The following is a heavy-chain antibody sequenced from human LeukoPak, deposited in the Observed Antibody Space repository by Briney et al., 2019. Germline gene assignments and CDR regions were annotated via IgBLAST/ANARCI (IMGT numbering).Heavy chain of an antibody. D-gene: IGHD5-12*01. V-gene: IGHV3-7*03. CDR3: ARGKYSGNDYHSDY. J-gene: IGHJ4*02. CDR1: GFTFSSYW. Sequence: GGSLRLSCAASGFTFSSYWMSWVRQAPGTGLEWVANIKKDGSEKYYVDSVKGRFTISRDNAKNSLYLQMNSLRAEDTAIYYCARGKYSGNDYHSDYWGQGTLVIVSS. CDR2: IKKDGSEK.